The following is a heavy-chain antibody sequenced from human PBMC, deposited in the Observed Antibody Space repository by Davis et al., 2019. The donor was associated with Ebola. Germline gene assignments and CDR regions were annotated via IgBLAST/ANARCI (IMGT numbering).Heavy chain of an antibody. CDR2: ISAYNGNT. D-gene: IGHD3-10*01. CDR1: GYTFTSYG. J-gene: IGHJ5*02. CDR3: ARVHRAYYYGSGIHLGWFDP. Sequence: ASVKVSCKASGYTFTSYGISWVRQAPGQGLEWMGWISAYNGNTNYAQKLQGRVTMTTDTSTSTAYMELRSLRSDDTAVYYCARVHRAYYYGSGIHLGWFDPWGQGTLVTVSS. V-gene: IGHV1-18*01.